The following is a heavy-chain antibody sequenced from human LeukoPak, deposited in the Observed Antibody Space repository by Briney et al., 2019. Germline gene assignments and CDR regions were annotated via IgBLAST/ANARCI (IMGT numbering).Heavy chain of an antibody. Sequence: PGGSLRLSCAASGFTFSYFWMSWVRQAPGKGLEWVANIKEDGSEKYYVDSVKGRFTLSRDNAKNSLYLQMNSLRAEDTAVYYCAREYYYDSSGYGSFGYWGQGTLVTVSS. D-gene: IGHD3-22*01. CDR2: IKEDGSEK. CDR3: AREYYYDSSGYGSFGY. CDR1: GFTFSYFW. J-gene: IGHJ4*02. V-gene: IGHV3-7*01.